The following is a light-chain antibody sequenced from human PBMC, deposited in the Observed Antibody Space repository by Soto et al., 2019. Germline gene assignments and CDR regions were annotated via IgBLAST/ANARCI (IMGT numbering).Light chain of an antibody. J-gene: IGKJ2*02. CDR1: QSVSSN. CDR3: QQYNTWPPWT. Sequence: EIVMTQSPATLSVSPGERATLSCRASQSVSSNLAWYQQKPGQAPRLLIYGASTRATGIPARFSGSGSGTEVTLTISSLQSEDFAVYYCQQYNTWPPWTFGQGTKLEIK. V-gene: IGKV3-15*01. CDR2: GAS.